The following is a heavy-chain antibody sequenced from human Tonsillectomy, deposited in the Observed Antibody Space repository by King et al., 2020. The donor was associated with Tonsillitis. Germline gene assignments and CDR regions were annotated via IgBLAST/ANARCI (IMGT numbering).Heavy chain of an antibody. V-gene: IGHV4-39*01. CDR1: GGSISSSSYY. J-gene: IGHJ3*02. D-gene: IGHD2/OR15-2a*01. Sequence: LQLQESGPGLVKPSETLSLTCTVSGGSISSSSYYWGWIRQPPGKGLEWIGNIYFSGSTYYNPSLKSRVTISADTSKKQFSLRLSSVTAADTAVFYCAGQVVECNSATCPAWGAFDIWGQGTMVTVSS. CDR2: IYFSGST. CDR3: AGQVVECNSATCPAWGAFDI.